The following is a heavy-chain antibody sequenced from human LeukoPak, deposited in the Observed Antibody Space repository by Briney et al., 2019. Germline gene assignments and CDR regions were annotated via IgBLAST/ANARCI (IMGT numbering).Heavy chain of an antibody. V-gene: IGHV4-39*01. CDR3: ASDYSKGYFDY. CDR2: IYYSGST. Sequence: PSETLSLTCTVSGVSISSSSHYWGWIRQPPGKGLEWIGSIYYSGSTYYNPSLKSRVTISVDTSKNQFSLKLSSVTAADTAVYYCASDYSKGYFDYWGQGTLVTVSS. CDR1: GVSISSSSHY. D-gene: IGHD4-11*01. J-gene: IGHJ4*02.